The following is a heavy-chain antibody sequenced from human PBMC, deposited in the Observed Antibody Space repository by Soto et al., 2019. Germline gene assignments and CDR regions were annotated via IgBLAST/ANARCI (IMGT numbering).Heavy chain of an antibody. CDR3: ARGLYCSGGSCYSDYYYGMDV. D-gene: IGHD2-15*01. J-gene: IGHJ6*02. V-gene: IGHV1-69*01. Sequence: QVQLVQSGAEVKKPGSSVKVSCKASGGTFSSYAISWVRQAPGQGLEWMGGIIPIFGTANYAQKFQGRVTITADESTSTAYMDLSSLRSEDTAVYYCARGLYCSGGSCYSDYYYGMDVWGQGTTVTVSS. CDR1: GGTFSSYA. CDR2: IIPIFGTA.